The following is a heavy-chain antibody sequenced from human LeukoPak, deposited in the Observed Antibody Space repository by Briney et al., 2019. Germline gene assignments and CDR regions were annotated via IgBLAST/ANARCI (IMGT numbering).Heavy chain of an antibody. Sequence: PSETLSLTCTVSGYSISSGYYWGWIRQPPGKGLEWIGSIYHSGSTYYNPSLKSRVTISVDTSKNQFSLKLSSVTAADTAVYYCARGDRYYGSGSSPFDPWGQGTLVTVSS. CDR1: GYSISSGYY. V-gene: IGHV4-38-2*02. CDR2: IYHSGST. J-gene: IGHJ5*02. D-gene: IGHD3-10*01. CDR3: ARGDRYYGSGSSPFDP.